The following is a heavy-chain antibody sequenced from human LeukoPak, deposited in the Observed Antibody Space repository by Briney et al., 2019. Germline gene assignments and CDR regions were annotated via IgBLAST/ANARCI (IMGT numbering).Heavy chain of an antibody. Sequence: ASLKVSCKASGYTFTSHVINWVRQAPGQGLEWMGWIITNTGNPTYAQGFKGRFVFSLDTFVGSANLQISSLKTEDTAAYFCPRGGQTGYVDYYYYYMDVWGKGTTVTVSS. CDR1: GYTFTSHV. CDR3: PRGGQTGYVDYYYYYMDV. CDR2: IITNTGNP. D-gene: IGHD3-9*01. J-gene: IGHJ6*03. V-gene: IGHV7-4-1*02.